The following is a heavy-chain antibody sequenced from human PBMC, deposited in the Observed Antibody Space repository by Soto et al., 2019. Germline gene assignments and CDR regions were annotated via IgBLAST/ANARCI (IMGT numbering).Heavy chain of an antibody. V-gene: IGHV4-61*05. CDR1: NDSIRSGTYY. CDR3: AKGARTKPHGGYFDY. CDR2: IYHSGST. D-gene: IGHD1-1*01. Sequence: SETLSLTCTVSNDSIRSGTYYWAWIRQPPGRGLEWIGEIYHSGSTNYNPSLKSRVTISVDKSKNQLSLKLSSVTAADTAVYYCAKGARTKPHGGYFDYWGQGTLVTVSS. J-gene: IGHJ4*02.